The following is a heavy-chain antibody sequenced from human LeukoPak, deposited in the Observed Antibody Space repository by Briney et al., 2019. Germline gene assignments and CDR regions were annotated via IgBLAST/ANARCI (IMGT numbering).Heavy chain of an antibody. CDR1: GGSFSGYY. CDR3: ARGLREYSSSKYHYYYYMDV. D-gene: IGHD6-6*01. J-gene: IGHJ6*03. V-gene: IGHV4-34*01. CDR2: INHSGST. Sequence: SETLSLTCAVYGGSFSGYYWSWIRQPPGKGLEWIGEINHSGSTNYNPSLKSRVTISVDTSKNQFSLKLSSVTAADTAVYYCARGLREYSSSKYHYYYYMDVWGKGTTVTVSS.